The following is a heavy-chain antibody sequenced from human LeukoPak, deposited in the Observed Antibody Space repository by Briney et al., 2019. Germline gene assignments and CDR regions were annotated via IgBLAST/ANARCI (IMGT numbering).Heavy chain of an antibody. D-gene: IGHD2-15*01. CDR2: ISSSSTYI. Sequence: PGGSLRLSCAASGFTFNTYSMNWVRQTPGKGLEWVSSISSSSTYIYYAESVKGRFTISRDNAENSLYQQMDSLRAEDTAVYYCVKDWGYCSGGGSYFGSWGQGTLVTVSS. CDR1: GFTFNTYS. CDR3: VKDWGYCSGGGSYFGS. J-gene: IGHJ4*02. V-gene: IGHV3-21*01.